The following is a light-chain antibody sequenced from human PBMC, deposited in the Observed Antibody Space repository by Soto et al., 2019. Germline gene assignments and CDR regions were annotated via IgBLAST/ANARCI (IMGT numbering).Light chain of an antibody. V-gene: IGLV2-14*01. Sequence: QSVLTQPASVSGSPGQSITISCTGTSSDGGGYNYVSWYQQQSGKAPKLMIHEVSNRPSGVSNRFSGSKSGNTASLTISRLQAEDEADYYCSSYTSSRAYVFGIGTKVTVL. CDR1: SSDGGGYNY. CDR3: SSYTSSRAYV. J-gene: IGLJ1*01. CDR2: EVS.